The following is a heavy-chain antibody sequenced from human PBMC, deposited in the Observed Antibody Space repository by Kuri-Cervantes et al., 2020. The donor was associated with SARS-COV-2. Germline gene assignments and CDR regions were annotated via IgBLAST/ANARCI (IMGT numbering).Heavy chain of an antibody. D-gene: IGHD6-6*01. CDR2: IYYSGST. CDR3: ARARSSSSKYYYYYGMDV. Sequence: GSLRLSCTVSGGSISSSGYYWGWIRQPPGKGLEWIGSIYYSGSTNYNPSLKSRVTISVDTSKNQFSLKLSSVTAADTAVYYCARARSSSSKYYYYYGMDVWGQGTTVTVSS. CDR1: GGSISSSGYY. V-gene: IGHV4-39*07. J-gene: IGHJ6*02.